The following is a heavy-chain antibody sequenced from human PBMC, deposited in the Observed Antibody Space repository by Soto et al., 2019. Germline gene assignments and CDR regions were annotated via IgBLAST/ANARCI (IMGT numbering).Heavy chain of an antibody. J-gene: IGHJ4*02. V-gene: IGHV3-30-3*01. CDR3: AREGGAY. Sequence: QVQLVESGGGVVQPGRSLRLSCAASGFTFSSYAMHWVRRAPGKGLEWMAVMSYDGSNKYYADSVKGRFTISRDNSKNTLYLQMNSLRSEDTALDYCAREGGAYSGQGTLVIVSS. CDR2: MSYDGSNK. D-gene: IGHD3-16*01. CDR1: GFTFSSYA.